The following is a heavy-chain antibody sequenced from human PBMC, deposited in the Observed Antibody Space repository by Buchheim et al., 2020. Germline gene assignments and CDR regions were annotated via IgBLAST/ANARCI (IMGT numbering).Heavy chain of an antibody. D-gene: IGHD1-26*01. V-gene: IGHV3-30-3*01. CDR2: ISYDGSNK. CDR1: GFTFSSYA. CDR3: ASGSSGSYYYFDY. Sequence: QVQLVESGGGVVQPGRSLRLSCAASGFTFSSYAMHWVRQAPGKGLEWVAVISYDGSNKYYADSVKGRFTISRDNSKNTLYLKMNSLRAEDTAVYYCASGSSGSYYYFDYWGQGTL. J-gene: IGHJ4*02.